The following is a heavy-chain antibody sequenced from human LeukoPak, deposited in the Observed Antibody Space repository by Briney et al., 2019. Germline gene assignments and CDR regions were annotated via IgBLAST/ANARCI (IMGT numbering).Heavy chain of an antibody. CDR3: AKSTGFDLERSDY. V-gene: IGHV3-15*01. CDR2: IISIIGGGTS. D-gene: IGHD1-1*01. J-gene: IGHJ4*02. Sequence: GGSLRLSCAASGFTFSNVWMSWVRQAREKGLEWVGCIISIIGGGTSDYPAPVKGRFTISRDDSKNTLYLQMNSLKIEDTAVYYCAKSTGFDLERSDYWGQGTLVTVSS. CDR1: GFTFSNVW.